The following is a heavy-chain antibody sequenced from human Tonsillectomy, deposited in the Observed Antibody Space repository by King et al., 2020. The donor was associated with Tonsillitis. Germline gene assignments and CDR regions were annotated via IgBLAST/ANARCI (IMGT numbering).Heavy chain of an antibody. D-gene: IGHD3-9*01. Sequence: VQLVESGGGLVQPGGSLRLSCAGSGFTFSAYRMSWVRQAPGKGLEWVANIKQGGSETYYVDSGRGRFTISRDEAKNSVYLQMNSLRAEDTAVYYCARASVYGSLTGDYFYGMDVWGQGTTVTVSS. J-gene: IGHJ6*02. V-gene: IGHV3-7*01. CDR1: GFTFSAYR. CDR3: ARASVYGSLTGDYFYGMDV. CDR2: IKQGGSET.